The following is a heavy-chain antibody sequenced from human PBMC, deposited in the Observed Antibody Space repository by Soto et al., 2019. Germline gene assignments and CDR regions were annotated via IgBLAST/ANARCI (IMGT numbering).Heavy chain of an antibody. CDR2: IYHSGGT. V-gene: IGHV4-4*02. Sequence: QVQLQESGPGLVKPSGTLSLTCAVSGGSISSNNWWHWVRQPPGKGLEWIGEIYHSGGTNYSPSLKSRVTMSVDKSKNQFSLSLSSMTAADTAVYYCARERGARTYQGFDFWGQGTLVTVSS. CDR3: ARERGARTYQGFDF. CDR1: GGSISSNNW. D-gene: IGHD2-2*01. J-gene: IGHJ4*02.